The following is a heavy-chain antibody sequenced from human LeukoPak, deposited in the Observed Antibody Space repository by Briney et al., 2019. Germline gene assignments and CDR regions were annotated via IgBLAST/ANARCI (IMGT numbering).Heavy chain of an antibody. CDR2: ISSSSSYI. V-gene: IGHV3-21*01. D-gene: IGHD2-2*01. CDR3: ANDCSSSSCYDY. CDR1: GLTFSYYT. Sequence: GGSLRLSCAASGLTFSYYTMNWVRQAPGKGLEWVSSISSSSSYIYYADSVKGRFTISRDNAKNSLYLQMSSLGAEDTAVYYCANDCSSSSCYDYWGQGTLVTVSS. J-gene: IGHJ4*02.